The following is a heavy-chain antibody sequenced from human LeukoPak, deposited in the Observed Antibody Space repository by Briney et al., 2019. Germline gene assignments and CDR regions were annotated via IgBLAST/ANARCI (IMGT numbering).Heavy chain of an antibody. V-gene: IGHV4-34*01. CDR2: IYHSGST. D-gene: IGHD3-22*01. J-gene: IGHJ6*02. CDR1: GGSFSGYY. Sequence: SETLSLTCAVYGGSFSGYYWSWIRQPPGKGLEWIGYIYHSGSTYYNPSLKSRVTISVDRSKNQFSLKLSSVTAADTAVYYCARGYDSSTGYYGMDVWGQGTTVTVSS. CDR3: ARGYDSSTGYYGMDV.